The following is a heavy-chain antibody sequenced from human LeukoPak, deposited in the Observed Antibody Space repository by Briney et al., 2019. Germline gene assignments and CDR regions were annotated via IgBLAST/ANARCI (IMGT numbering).Heavy chain of an antibody. CDR3: ATPRCWYQPIDY. Sequence: GRSLRLSCAASGFTFSSYGMHWVRQAPGKGLEWVAVIWYDGSNKYYADSVKGRFTISRENSKNTLYMQMNSLRAEDTAVYYCATPRCWYQPIDYWPQGTLLRLFS. J-gene: IGHJ4*02. D-gene: IGHD6-13*01. CDR2: IWYDGSNK. CDR1: GFTFSSYG. V-gene: IGHV3-33*01.